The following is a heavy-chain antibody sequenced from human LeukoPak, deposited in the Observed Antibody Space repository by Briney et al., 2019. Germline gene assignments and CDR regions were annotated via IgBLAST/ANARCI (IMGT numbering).Heavy chain of an antibody. CDR2: IYYSGST. Sequence: LXLXXTVXXGSIXSXXYYWGWIRQPPXKGXXXIGSIYYSGSTYYNPSLKSRVTISVDTSKNQFSLKLSSVTAADTAVYYCARVAVADLGAFDYWGQGTLVTVSS. J-gene: IGHJ4*02. D-gene: IGHD6-19*01. V-gene: IGHV4-39*07. CDR3: ARVAVADLGAFDY. CDR1: XGSIXSXXYY.